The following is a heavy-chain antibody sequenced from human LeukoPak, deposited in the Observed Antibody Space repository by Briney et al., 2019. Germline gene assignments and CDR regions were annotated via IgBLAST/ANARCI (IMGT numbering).Heavy chain of an antibody. CDR1: GFTFSSYW. V-gene: IGHV3-7*01. CDR2: IKQDGSEK. Sequence: SGGSLRLSCAASGFTFSSYWMSWVRQAPGKGLEWVANIKQDGSEKYYVDSVKGRFTISRDNAKNSLYLQMNSLRAEDTAVYYCARNPSAGVTAYYYYMDVWGKGTTLTVSS. CDR3: ARNPSAGVTAYYYYMDV. D-gene: IGHD2-21*02. J-gene: IGHJ6*03.